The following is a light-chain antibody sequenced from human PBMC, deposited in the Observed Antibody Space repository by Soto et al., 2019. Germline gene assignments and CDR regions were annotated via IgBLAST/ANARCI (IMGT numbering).Light chain of an antibody. CDR3: SSYTCSSTPLV. CDR1: SSDVGGYNY. J-gene: IGLJ1*01. CDR2: DVS. Sequence: QSALTQPASVSGSPGQSITISCTGTSSDVGGYNYVSWYQQHPGKAPKLMIYDVSNRPSGVSNRFSGSKSGNTASLTISGLQAEDEAEYYCSSYTCSSTPLVFGAGTKLTVL. V-gene: IGLV2-14*01.